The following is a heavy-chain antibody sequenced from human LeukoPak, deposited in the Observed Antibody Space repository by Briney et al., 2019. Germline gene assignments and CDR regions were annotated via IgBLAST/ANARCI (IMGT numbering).Heavy chain of an antibody. Sequence: PGGSLRLSCAASGFTFSTYGMHWVRQAPGKGLEWVAVISYDGSNKYYVDSVKGRFTISRDNAKDSLYLQMNSLRAEDTAVYYCAKCSGGNCYHSDDHWGQGTLVTVSP. V-gene: IGHV3-30*18. J-gene: IGHJ5*02. D-gene: IGHD2-15*01. CDR1: GFTFSTYG. CDR3: AKCSGGNCYHSDDH. CDR2: ISYDGSNK.